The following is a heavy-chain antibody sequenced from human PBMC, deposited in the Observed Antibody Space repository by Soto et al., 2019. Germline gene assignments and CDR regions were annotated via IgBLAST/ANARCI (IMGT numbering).Heavy chain of an antibody. CDR3: ASGGYCSSTSCYASFFDY. D-gene: IGHD2-2*01. V-gene: IGHV5-51*01. CDR1: GYSFTSYW. CDR2: IYPGDSDT. J-gene: IGHJ4*02. Sequence: GESLKISCKGSGYSFTSYWIGWVRQMPGKGLEWMGIIYPGDSDTRYSPSFQGQVTISADKSISTAYLQWSSLKASDTAMYYCASGGYCSSTSCYASFFDYWGQGTLVTVSS.